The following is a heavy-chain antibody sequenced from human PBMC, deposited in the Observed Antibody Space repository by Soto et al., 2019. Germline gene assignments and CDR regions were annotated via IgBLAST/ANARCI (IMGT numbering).Heavy chain of an antibody. V-gene: IGHV3-7*03. CDR3: VRGGHGSGSYLGSS. CDR2: IRQDGGAQ. CDR1: GFTFTTYW. D-gene: IGHD3-10*01. Sequence: LRLSFVASGFTFTTYWISWVRQAPGKGLQWVANIRQDGGAQYYVDSVKGRFTISRDNAKNSVYLQMDSLRVEDTAVYYCVRGGHGSGSYLGSSWGQGILVTVSS. J-gene: IGHJ5*02.